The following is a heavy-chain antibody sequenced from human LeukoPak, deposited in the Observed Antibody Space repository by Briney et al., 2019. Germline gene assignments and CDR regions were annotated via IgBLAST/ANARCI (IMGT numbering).Heavy chain of an antibody. CDR3: ARRRIAAAGYSFDP. CDR1: GYTFTGYY. V-gene: IGHV1-2*02. D-gene: IGHD6-13*01. J-gene: IGHJ5*02. CDR2: INPNSGGT. Sequence: ASVKVSCKASGYTFTGYYMHWVRQAPGQGLEWMGWINPNSGGTNYAQKFQGRVTMTRDASISTAYMELSRLRSDDTAVYYCARRRIAAAGYSFDPWGQGTLVTVSS.